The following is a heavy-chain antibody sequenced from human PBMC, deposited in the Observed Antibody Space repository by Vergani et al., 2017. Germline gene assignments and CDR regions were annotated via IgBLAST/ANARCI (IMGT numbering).Heavy chain of an antibody. V-gene: IGHV1-18*01. CDR3: ARRDDFGTFKY. CDR1: GYTFTKYN. J-gene: IGHJ4*02. CDR2: ISPSNGQI. Sequence: QVQLMQSGAEMKKPGASVKVSCETSGYTFTKYNITWLRQAPGHGLEWMGWISPSNGQIRYAQKFRGRVTMTKDTSTSTGYMEMRSLTFDDTAVYYCARRDDFGTFKYWGQGTLVTVSS. D-gene: IGHD3-3*01.